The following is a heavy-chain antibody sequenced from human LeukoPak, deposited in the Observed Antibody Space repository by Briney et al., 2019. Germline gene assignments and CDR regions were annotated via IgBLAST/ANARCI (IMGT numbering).Heavy chain of an antibody. CDR2: IYYSGST. J-gene: IGHJ6*02. V-gene: IGHV4-30-4*01. CDR3: ARDDYDSSGYYGPPRYYYYGMDV. CDR1: GGSISSGDYY. Sequence: SQTLSLTCTVSGGSISSGDYYWSWIRQPPGKGLEWIGYIYYSGSTNYNPSLKSRVTMSVDTSKNQFSLKLSSVTAADTAVYYCARDDYDSSGYYGPPRYYYYGMDVWGQGTTVTVSS. D-gene: IGHD3-22*01.